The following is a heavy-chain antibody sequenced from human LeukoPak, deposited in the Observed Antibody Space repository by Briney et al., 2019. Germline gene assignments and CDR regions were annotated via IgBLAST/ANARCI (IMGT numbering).Heavy chain of an antibody. D-gene: IGHD2-15*01. CDR2: IYYSGST. V-gene: IGHV4-39*01. CDR3: SSEVGYCSGGSCYYFDY. CDR1: GGSISPYY. Sequence: SETLSLTCTVSGGSISPYYWGWIRQPPGKGLEWVGSIYYSGSTYYNPSLKSRVTISVDTSKNQLSLKLSSVTAADTAVYYCSSEVGYCSGGSCYYFDYWGQGTLVTVSS. J-gene: IGHJ4*02.